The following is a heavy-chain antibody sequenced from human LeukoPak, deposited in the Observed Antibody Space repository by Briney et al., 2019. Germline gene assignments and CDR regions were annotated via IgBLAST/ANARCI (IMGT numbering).Heavy chain of an antibody. V-gene: IGHV4-59*01. CDR2: IYYSGDT. CDR3: ARDKQPGDY. J-gene: IGHJ4*02. Sequence: SETLSLTCTVSGDSISPYYWGWIRQPPGKGLEWIGYIYYSGDTTHNPSLKSRVTMSVDTSKNQFSLKLSSVTAADTAVYYCARDKQPGDYWGQGALVTVSS. D-gene: IGHD1-1*01. CDR1: GDSISPYY.